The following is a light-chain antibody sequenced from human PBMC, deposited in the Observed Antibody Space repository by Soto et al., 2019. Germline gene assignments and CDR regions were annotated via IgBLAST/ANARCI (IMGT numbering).Light chain of an antibody. CDR2: EVS. J-gene: IGLJ2*01. CDR3: CSYAGSTTYVV. V-gene: IGLV2-23*02. CDR1: SSDVGRYNL. Sequence: QSALTQPASVSGSPGQSITISCTGTSSDVGRYNLGSWYQQHPGKAPKLIIYEVSKWPSGVSNRFSGSKSGNTAALTISGLQAEDEADYYCCSYAGSTTYVVFGGGTKLTVL.